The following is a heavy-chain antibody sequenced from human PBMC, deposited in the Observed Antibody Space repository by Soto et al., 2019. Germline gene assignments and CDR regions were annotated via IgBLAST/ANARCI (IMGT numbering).Heavy chain of an antibody. D-gene: IGHD6-13*01. CDR1: GFTFSGYY. J-gene: IGHJ4*02. V-gene: IGHV3-11*01. CDR2: ISSSGSTI. Sequence: GGSWTLSSAASGFTFSGYYMSWIRQAPGKGLEWVSYISSSGSTIYYADSVKGRFTISRDNAKNSLYLQMNSLRAEDTAVYYCARRVAAAGSRFGYWGQGTLVPVSS. CDR3: ARRVAAAGSRFGY.